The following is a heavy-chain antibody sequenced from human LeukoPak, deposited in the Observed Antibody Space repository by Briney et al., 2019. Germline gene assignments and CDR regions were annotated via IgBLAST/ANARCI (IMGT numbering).Heavy chain of an antibody. CDR2: ISSSSSYI. CDR1: GYTFTDYF. V-gene: IGHV3-21*01. D-gene: IGHD3-3*01. Sequence: SCKASGYTFTDYFIHWVRQAPGQGLEWVSCISSSSSYIYYANSVKGRFTISRDNAKNSLYLQMNSLRAEDTAVYYCARLREIPVFGVVTKSTSYFDYWGQGTLVTVSS. CDR3: ARLREIPVFGVVTKSTSYFDY. J-gene: IGHJ4*02.